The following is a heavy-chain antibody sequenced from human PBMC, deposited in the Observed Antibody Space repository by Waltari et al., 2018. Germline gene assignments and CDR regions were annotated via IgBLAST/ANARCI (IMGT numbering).Heavy chain of an antibody. CDR3: AREKPYYYDSSGYSIKYYYGMDV. Sequence: QVQLQESGPGLVKPSETLSLTCTVSGGSISSYYWSWIRQPPGKGLEWIGYIYYSGSTNYNPSLKSRVTISVDTSKNQVSLKLSSVTAADTAVYYCAREKPYYYDSSGYSIKYYYGMDVWGQGTTVTVSS. CDR1: GGSISSYY. CDR2: IYYSGST. D-gene: IGHD3-22*01. J-gene: IGHJ6*02. V-gene: IGHV4-59*01.